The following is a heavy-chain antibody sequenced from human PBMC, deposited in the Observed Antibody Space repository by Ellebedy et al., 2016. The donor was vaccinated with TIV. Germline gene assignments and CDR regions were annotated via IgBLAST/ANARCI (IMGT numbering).Heavy chain of an antibody. CDR1: GFTFSSYA. D-gene: IGHD3-10*01. CDR2: ISGIGGST. V-gene: IGHV3-23*01. J-gene: IGHJ2*01. CDR3: AKDVITMPRGVVGNWYLEV. Sequence: PGGSLRLSCAASGFTFSSYAMSWVRQAPGKGLEWVSAISGIGGSTSYADSVKGRFTISRDNSKNTLFLQMNSLRAEDTAVYYCAKDVITMPRGVVGNWYLEVWGRGTLVTVSS.